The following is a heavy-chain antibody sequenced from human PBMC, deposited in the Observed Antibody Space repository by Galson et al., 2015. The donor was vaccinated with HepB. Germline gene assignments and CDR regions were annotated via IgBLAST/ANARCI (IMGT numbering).Heavy chain of an antibody. V-gene: IGHV4-34*01. CDR1: GGSFSGYY. J-gene: IGHJ6*02. CDR3: ARQYTSGRAYYYFGMDV. CDR2: INHSGST. D-gene: IGHD6-19*01. Sequence: SETLSLTCAVYGGSFSGYYWSWIRQPPGKGLEWIGEINHSGSTNYNPSLKSRVTISADKSISTAYLQWNSLKASDTAMYYWARQYTSGRAYYYFGMDVWGQGTTATVSS.